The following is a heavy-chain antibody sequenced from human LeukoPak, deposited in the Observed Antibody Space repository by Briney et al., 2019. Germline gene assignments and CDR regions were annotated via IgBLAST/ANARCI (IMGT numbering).Heavy chain of an antibody. CDR1: GFTFSSYG. J-gene: IGHJ4*02. V-gene: IGHV3-33*01. CDR2: IWYDGSNK. Sequence: GGSLRLSCAASGFTFSSYGMHWVRQAPGKGLEWVAVIWYDGSNKYYADSVKGRFTISRDNSKNTLYLQMNSLRAEDTAVYYCARGRYSSSWYYFDYWGQGTLVTVSS. D-gene: IGHD6-13*01. CDR3: ARGRYSSSWYYFDY.